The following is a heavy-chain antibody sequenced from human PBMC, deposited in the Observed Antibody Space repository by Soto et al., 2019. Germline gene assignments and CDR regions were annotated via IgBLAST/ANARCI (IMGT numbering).Heavy chain of an antibody. V-gene: IGHV3-21*01. J-gene: IGHJ6*02. CDR1: GFTFSSYS. Sequence: PGGSLRLSCAASGFTFSSYSMNWVRQAPGKGLEWVSSISSSSSYIYYADSVKGRFTISRDNAKNSLYLQMNSLRAEDTAVYYCARDSVVGPTHYYYGMDVWGQGTTVPVSS. CDR3: ARDSVVGPTHYYYGMDV. CDR2: ISSSSSYI. D-gene: IGHD1-26*01.